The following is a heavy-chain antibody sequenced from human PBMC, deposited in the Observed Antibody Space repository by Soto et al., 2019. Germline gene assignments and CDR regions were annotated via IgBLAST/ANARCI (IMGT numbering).Heavy chain of an antibody. CDR1: GFIFSSHN. CDR3: ARLVASETGYGMDV. J-gene: IGHJ6*02. Sequence: DVQLVESGGGLVKPGGSLRLPCAASGFIFSSHNMNWVRQAPGKGLEWVSSITGSSSYIFYADSVKGRFTISRDNAKNTVYLQMNSLRAEDTGVYYCARLVASETGYGMDVWGQGTTVTVSS. V-gene: IGHV3-21*06. D-gene: IGHD3-9*01. CDR2: ITGSSSYI.